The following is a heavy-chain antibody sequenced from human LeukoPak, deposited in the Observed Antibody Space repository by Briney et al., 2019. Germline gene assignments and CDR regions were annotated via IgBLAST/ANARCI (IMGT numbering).Heavy chain of an antibody. J-gene: IGHJ1*01. V-gene: IGHV3-23*01. CDR3: AKDLRYSSGCFEH. CDR1: GFTFSSYA. D-gene: IGHD6-19*01. Sequence: GGSLRLSCAASGFTFSSYAMGWVRQAQGKGLEGVTAISGGGGSTSHADSVRGRFTIARDKTTNTMDVRIRSMSGQGTAVYCCAKDLRYSSGCFEHWGQGTLVTVPS. CDR2: ISGGGGST.